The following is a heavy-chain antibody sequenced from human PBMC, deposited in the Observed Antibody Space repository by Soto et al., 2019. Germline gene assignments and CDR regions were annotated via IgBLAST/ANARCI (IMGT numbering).Heavy chain of an antibody. CDR1: GYTFTSYA. J-gene: IGHJ3*02. CDR2: INAGNGNT. CDR3: ARVYYDILTGYYSGAFDI. Sequence: ASVKVSCKASGYTFTSYAMHWVRQAPGQRLGWMGWINAGNGNTNYAQKLQGRVTMTTDTSTSTAYMELRSLRSDDTAVYYCARVYYDILTGYYSGAFDIWGQGTMVTVSS. V-gene: IGHV1-3*01. D-gene: IGHD3-9*01.